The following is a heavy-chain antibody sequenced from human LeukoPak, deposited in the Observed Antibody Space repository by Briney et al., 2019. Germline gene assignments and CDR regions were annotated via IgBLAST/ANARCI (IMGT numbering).Heavy chain of an antibody. V-gene: IGHV1-2*02. CDR3: ARDLGRDGSTADY. J-gene: IGHJ4*02. CDR2: INPNSGGT. Sequence: GASAKVSCKASGYTFTGYYMHWVRQAPGQGLEWMGWINPNSGGTNYAQKFQGRVTMTRDTSISTAYMELSRLRSDDTAVYYCARDLGRDGSTADYWGQGTLVTVSS. D-gene: IGHD5-24*01. CDR1: GYTFTGYY.